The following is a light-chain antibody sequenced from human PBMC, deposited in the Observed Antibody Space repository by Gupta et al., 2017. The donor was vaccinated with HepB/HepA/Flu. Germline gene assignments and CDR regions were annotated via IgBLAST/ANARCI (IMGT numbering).Light chain of an antibody. CDR2: EVS. Sequence: QSALTQPASVSGSPGQSITISCTGTSSDVGGYNYVSWYQPHPAKAPQLLMYEVSKRPSGVSPRCSCDTNGNTASPTIYGLHAEEEADDDDYYYKSSPTHHWVFGGGTKLTVL. CDR1: SSDVGGYNY. J-gene: IGLJ3*02. V-gene: IGLV2-14*01. CDR3: YYYKSSPTHHWV.